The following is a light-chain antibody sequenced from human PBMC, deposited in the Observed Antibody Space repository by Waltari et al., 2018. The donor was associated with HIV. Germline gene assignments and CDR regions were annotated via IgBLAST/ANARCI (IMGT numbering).Light chain of an antibody. Sequence: QSALTQPASVSGSPGQSITIPCTGTSSDVVGYNSAPWYQQHPGKAPKLMIFEVSNRPSGVSHRFSGSKSGNTASLTISGLQAEDEADYYCSSFTSTSSYVFGTGTKVTVL. CDR1: SSDVVGYNS. CDR2: EVS. V-gene: IGLV2-14*01. J-gene: IGLJ1*01. CDR3: SSFTSTSSYV.